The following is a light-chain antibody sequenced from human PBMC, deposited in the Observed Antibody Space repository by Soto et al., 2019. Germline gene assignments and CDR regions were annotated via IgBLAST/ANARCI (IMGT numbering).Light chain of an antibody. J-gene: IGKJ5*01. CDR3: HQFHDLPTS. CDR2: DAS. CDR1: QDIKTN. Sequence: DIQMTQSPSSLSASVGDIVTITCQASQDIKTNLNWYQQRPGKAPKFLIYDASNLETGVPSRFSGGGSGTEFTFTITSLQPEDMATDYCHQFHDLPTSVGQGTRLDIK. V-gene: IGKV1-33*01.